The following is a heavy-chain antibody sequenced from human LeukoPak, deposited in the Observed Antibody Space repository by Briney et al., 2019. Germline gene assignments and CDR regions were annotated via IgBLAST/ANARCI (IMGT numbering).Heavy chain of an antibody. J-gene: IGHJ4*02. CDR3: AKSRILRYFDWAGDY. D-gene: IGHD3-9*01. CDR1: GFTFSSYA. V-gene: IGHV3-23*01. Sequence: PGGSLRLSCVVSGFTFSSYAMSWVRQAPGKGLEWVSGISGSGDSTRYADFVKGRFTISRDNSKNTLDLQMNSLRVEDTAVYYCAKSRILRYFDWAGDYWGQGTLVTVSS. CDR2: ISGSGDST.